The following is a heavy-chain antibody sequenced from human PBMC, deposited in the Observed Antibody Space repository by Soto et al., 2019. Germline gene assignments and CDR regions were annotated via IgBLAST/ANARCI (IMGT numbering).Heavy chain of an antibody. CDR2: ISGGSSYT. D-gene: IGHD6-19*01. V-gene: IGHV3-11*06. CDR3: ARFFGSGFDY. CDR1: GFRFSDYY. Sequence: PGGSLRLSCAASGFRFSDYYMSWIRQAPGKGLEWISSISGGSSYTDYAESVKGRFTISRDNAKTSLYLQMDSLRNEDTAVYYCARFFGSGFDYWGQGTLVTVSS. J-gene: IGHJ4*02.